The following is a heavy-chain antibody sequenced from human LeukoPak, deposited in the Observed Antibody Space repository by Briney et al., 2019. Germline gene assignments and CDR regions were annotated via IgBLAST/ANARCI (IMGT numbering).Heavy chain of an antibody. CDR1: GGSISSSSYY. CDR3: AREFYGSGSYSNYYYCMDV. V-gene: IGHV3-7*01. CDR2: IKQDGSEK. J-gene: IGHJ6*03. Sequence: ETLSLTCTVSGGSISSSSYYWGWVRQAPGKGLEWVANIKQDGSEKYYVDSVKGRFTISRDNAKNSLYLQMNSLRAEDTAVYYCAREFYGSGSYSNYYYCMDVWGKGTTVTISS. D-gene: IGHD3-10*01.